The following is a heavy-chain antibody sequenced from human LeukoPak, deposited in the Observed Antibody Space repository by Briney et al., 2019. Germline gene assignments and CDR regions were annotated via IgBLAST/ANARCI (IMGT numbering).Heavy chain of an antibody. CDR1: GFTFTSSA. D-gene: IGHD3-10*01. CDR3: AAEGELLWFGAHINHYYYGMDV. Sequence: SVKVSCKASGFTFTSSAVQWVRQARGQRLEWIGWIVVGSGNTNYAQKFQERVTITRDMSTSTAYMELSSLRSEDTAVYYCAAEGELLWFGAHINHYYYGMDVWGQGTTVTVSS. V-gene: IGHV1-58*01. CDR2: IVVGSGNT. J-gene: IGHJ6*02.